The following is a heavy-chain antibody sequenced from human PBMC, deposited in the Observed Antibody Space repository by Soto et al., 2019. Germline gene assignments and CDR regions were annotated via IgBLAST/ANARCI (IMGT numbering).Heavy chain of an antibody. V-gene: IGHV1-46*01. CDR1: GYTFTRYD. J-gene: IGHJ4*02. Sequence: ASVKVSCKASGYTFTRYDVHWVRQAPGQGLEWMAIINPSGGTTYYVQKFEGRVTLTTDTSTSTVYMELSSLRSDDTAVYYCARVRGGGSEYFFDYWGQGTLVTVSS. D-gene: IGHD2-15*01. CDR3: ARVRGGGSEYFFDY. CDR2: INPSGGTT.